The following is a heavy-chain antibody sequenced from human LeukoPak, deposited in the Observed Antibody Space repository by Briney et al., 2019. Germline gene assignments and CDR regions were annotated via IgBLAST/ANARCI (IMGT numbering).Heavy chain of an antibody. V-gene: IGHV3-15*07. CDR1: GFTFSTYW. Sequence: PGGSLRLSCSASGFTFSTYWMNWVRQAPGKGLEWVGRIRSNSDGGTIDYAAPVKGRFTLSRDDSKTTLYLQMNSLQTEDTAVYYCATDFYDSTWGQGTLVTVSS. CDR3: ATDFYDST. D-gene: IGHD3-22*01. J-gene: IGHJ5*02. CDR2: IRSNSDGGTI.